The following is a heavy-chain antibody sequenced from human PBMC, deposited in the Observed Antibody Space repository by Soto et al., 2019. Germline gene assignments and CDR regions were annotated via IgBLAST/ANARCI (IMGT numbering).Heavy chain of an antibody. J-gene: IGHJ4*02. Sequence: VRLVESGGRVIRPGDSLRLSCLASGFTFDDHGMSWVRQSPGKGLEWVSTINWNGDKTHYADSLKGRFTISRDNAKNSLYLQMNSLRIEDTAFYFCARQIVPPPSYFEKWGQGTLVTVSS. CDR3: ARQIVPPPSYFEK. CDR2: INWNGDKT. V-gene: IGHV3-20*04. CDR1: GFTFDDHG. D-gene: IGHD2-21*01.